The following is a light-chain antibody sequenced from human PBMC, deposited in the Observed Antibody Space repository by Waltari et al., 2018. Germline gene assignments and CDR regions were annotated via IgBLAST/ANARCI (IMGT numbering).Light chain of an antibody. V-gene: IGLV3-25*03. CDR3: HSTHSNYWV. CDR2: KDT. CDR1: ELPKQD. Sequence: SYELPQPPSVSVSPGQTAKITCSGDELPKQDAYWYQQRPGQAPVLVKYKDTERPSGIPGRISGSSSGTTVTLTISGVQAEDEADYYCHSTHSNYWVFGGGTKLTVL. J-gene: IGLJ3*02.